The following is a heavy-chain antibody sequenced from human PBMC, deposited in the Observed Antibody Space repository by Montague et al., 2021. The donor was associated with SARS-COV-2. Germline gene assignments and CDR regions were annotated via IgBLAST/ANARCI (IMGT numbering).Heavy chain of an antibody. CDR2: IFYRGNT. D-gene: IGHD6-19*01. J-gene: IGHJ5*02. V-gene: IGHV4-39*01. Sequence: SETLSLTCTVSGGSINNTSYYWGWIRQPPGKGLEWIGSIFYRGNTHYNASLKSRVPVSVDTSKNQFSLNLTSVTAADTALYYCARLTTSGSIAWGQGTLVTVSS. CDR3: ARLTTSGSIA. CDR1: GGSINNTSYY.